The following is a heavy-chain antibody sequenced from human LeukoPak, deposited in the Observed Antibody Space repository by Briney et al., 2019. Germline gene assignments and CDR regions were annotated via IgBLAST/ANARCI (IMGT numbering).Heavy chain of an antibody. J-gene: IGHJ5*02. CDR1: GYTFTSYD. CDR2: MNPNSGNT. D-gene: IGHD3-22*01. Sequence: ASVKVSCKASGYTFTSYDINWVRQATGQGLEWTGWMNPNSGNTGYAQKFQGRVTMTRNTSISTAYMELSSLRSEDTAVYYCAIITYYYDSSGYYHWGQGTLVTVSS. CDR3: AIITYYYDSSGYYH. V-gene: IGHV1-8*01.